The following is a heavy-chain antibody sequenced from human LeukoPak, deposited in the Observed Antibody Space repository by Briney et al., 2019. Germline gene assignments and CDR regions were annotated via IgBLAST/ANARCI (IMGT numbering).Heavy chain of an antibody. V-gene: IGHV3-48*04. D-gene: IGHD3-10*01. Sequence: PGGSLRLSCAASGFTFSSYAMSWVRQAPGKGLEWVSYISSSGSTIYYADSVKGRFTISRDNAKNSLYLQMNSLRAEDTAVYYCARTRGAVDAFDIWGQGTMVTVSS. CDR2: ISSSGSTI. J-gene: IGHJ3*02. CDR3: ARTRGAVDAFDI. CDR1: GFTFSSYA.